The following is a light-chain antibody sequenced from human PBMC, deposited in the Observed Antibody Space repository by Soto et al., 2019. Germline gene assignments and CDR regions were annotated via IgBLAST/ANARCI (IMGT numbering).Light chain of an antibody. Sequence: QSALTQPASVSGSPGQSITISCTGTSSDVGGYNFVSWYQQHPGKAPKLMIYDVSNRPSGVSNRFSGSKSGKTASLTISGLQAEDEADYYCSSYTSSNTPVVFGGGTKLTVL. J-gene: IGLJ2*01. V-gene: IGLV2-14*01. CDR2: DVS. CDR3: SSYTSSNTPVV. CDR1: SSDVGGYNF.